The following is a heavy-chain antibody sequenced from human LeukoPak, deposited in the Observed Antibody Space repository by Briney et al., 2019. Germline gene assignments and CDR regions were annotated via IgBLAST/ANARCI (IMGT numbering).Heavy chain of an antibody. V-gene: IGHV1-8*02. CDR2: MNPNSGNT. Sequence: ASVKVSCKASGYTFTSYDINWVRQATGQGLEWMGWMNPNSGNTGYAQKLQGRVTMTTDTSTSTAYMELRSLRSDDTAVYYCASRRYDFWSGYHDAFDIWGQGTMVTVSS. D-gene: IGHD3-3*01. CDR1: GYTFTSYD. CDR3: ASRRYDFWSGYHDAFDI. J-gene: IGHJ3*02.